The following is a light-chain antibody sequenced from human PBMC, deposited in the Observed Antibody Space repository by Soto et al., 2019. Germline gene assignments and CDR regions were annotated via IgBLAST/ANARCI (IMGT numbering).Light chain of an antibody. CDR1: SSDVGGYNY. CDR3: SSYAGSNMGA. J-gene: IGLJ1*01. V-gene: IGLV2-8*01. CDR2: EVS. Sequence: QSVLTQPPSASGSPGQSVTISCTGSSSDVGGYNYVSWYQQHPGKAPKLMIYEVSKRPSGVPVRFSGSKSGNTASLTVSGLQAEDEADYYCSSYAGSNMGAFGTGTKVTVL.